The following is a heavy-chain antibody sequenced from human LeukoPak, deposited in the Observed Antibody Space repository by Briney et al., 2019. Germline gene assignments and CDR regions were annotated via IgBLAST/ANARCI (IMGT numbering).Heavy chain of an antibody. CDR3: ARDREYFDYYGMDV. D-gene: IGHD3-9*01. V-gene: IGHV1-18*01. J-gene: IGHJ6*02. CDR1: GYTFTSYG. Sequence: GASVKVSCKASGYTFTSYGISWVRQAPGQGLEWMGWISAYNGNTNYAQKLQGRVTMTTDTSTSTAYMGLRSLRSDDTAVYYCARDREYFDYYGMDVWGQGTTVTVSS. CDR2: ISAYNGNT.